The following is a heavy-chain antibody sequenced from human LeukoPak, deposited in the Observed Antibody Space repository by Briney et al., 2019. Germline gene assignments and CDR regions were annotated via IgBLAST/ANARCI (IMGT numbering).Heavy chain of an antibody. D-gene: IGHD2-15*01. Sequence: ASVKVSCKVSGYTLTELSMHWVRQAPGKGLEWMGGFDPEDGETIYAQKFQGRVTVTEDTSTDTAYMELSSLRSEDTAVYYCATEGRSVVVAARVFDYWGQGTLVTVSS. V-gene: IGHV1-24*01. CDR3: ATEGRSVVVAARVFDY. CDR2: FDPEDGET. J-gene: IGHJ4*02. CDR1: GYTLTELS.